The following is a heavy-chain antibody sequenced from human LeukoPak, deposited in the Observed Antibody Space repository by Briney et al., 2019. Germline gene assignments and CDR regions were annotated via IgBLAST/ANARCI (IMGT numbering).Heavy chain of an antibody. D-gene: IGHD2-2*01. J-gene: IGHJ4*02. V-gene: IGHV4-59*01. CDR1: GGSMTSYY. Sequence: SETLSLTCTVSGGSMTSYYWSWIRQRPGKGLEWIGYIYYSGTTNYNPSLKSRVTISVDTSKNQFSLKVSSVTAADTAVYYCARSSYPPWAPDHWGQGTLVTVSS. CDR2: IYYSGTT. CDR3: ARSSYPPWAPDH.